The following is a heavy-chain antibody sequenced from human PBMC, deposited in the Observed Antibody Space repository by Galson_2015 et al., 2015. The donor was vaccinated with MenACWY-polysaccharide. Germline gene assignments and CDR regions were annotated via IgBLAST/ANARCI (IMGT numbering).Heavy chain of an antibody. CDR2: IYPGDSDT. CDR1: GSMFATYW. CDR3: ASQGTAGTTFPAY. J-gene: IGHJ4*02. D-gene: IGHD1-7*01. V-gene: IGHV5-51*03. Sequence: QPGAEVTQPGESLQISCTGSGSMFATYWIGWVRQMPGKGLEWMGIIYPGDSDTRYSPSFRGQVTISVDKSTSTAYVQWSSLKASDTAMYYCASQGTAGTTFPAYWGQGTLVTVSS.